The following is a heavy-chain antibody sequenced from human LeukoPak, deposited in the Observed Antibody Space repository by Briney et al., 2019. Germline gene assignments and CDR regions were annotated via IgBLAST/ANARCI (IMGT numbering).Heavy chain of an antibody. D-gene: IGHD1-26*01. V-gene: IGHV4-59*12. J-gene: IGHJ3*02. CDR3: ARVIVGAFDI. CDR1: GGSISSYY. Sequence: PSETLSLTCTVSGGSISSYYWSWIRQPPGKGLEWIGYIYYSGSTYYNPSLKSRVTISVDTSKNQFSLKLSSVTAADTAVYYCARVIVGAFDIWGQGTMVTVSS. CDR2: IYYSGST.